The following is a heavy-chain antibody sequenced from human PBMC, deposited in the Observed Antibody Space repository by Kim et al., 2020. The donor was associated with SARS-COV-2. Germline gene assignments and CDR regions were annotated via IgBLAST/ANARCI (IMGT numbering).Heavy chain of an antibody. D-gene: IGHD6-13*01. CDR3: ARDAEQQLPSYWFDP. Sequence: ESVKGRFTISRDNAKNSLYLQMNSRRVEDTAVYYCARDAEQQLPSYWFDPWGQGTLVTVSS. J-gene: IGHJ5*02. V-gene: IGHV3-21*01.